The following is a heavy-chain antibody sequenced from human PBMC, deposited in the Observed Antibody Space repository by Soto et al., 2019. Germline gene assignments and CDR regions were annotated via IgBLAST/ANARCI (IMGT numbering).Heavy chain of an antibody. CDR3: ARLQVSQSIFDY. J-gene: IGHJ4*02. Sequence: SETLSLTCTVSGGSISSSSYYWGWIRQPPGKGLEWIGSIYYSGSTYYNPSLKSRVTISVDTSKNQFSLKLSSVTAADTAVYYCARLQVSQSIFDYWGQGTLVTVYS. CDR1: GGSISSSSYY. V-gene: IGHV4-39*01. CDR2: IYYSGST.